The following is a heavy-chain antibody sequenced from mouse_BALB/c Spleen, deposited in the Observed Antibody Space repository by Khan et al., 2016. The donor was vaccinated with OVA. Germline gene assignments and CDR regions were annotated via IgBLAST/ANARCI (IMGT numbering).Heavy chain of an antibody. CDR3: ARRQSYAMYD. J-gene: IGHJ4*01. D-gene: IGHD3-2*01. Sequence: QVQLKQSGADLMKPGASVKISCKATGYTFSSYWIEWVKQRPGHGLEWIGEILTGSGSTNFNENLKGKATFTAETSSNTAYMQISRLTTEDSAVYYGARRQSYAMYDWGQGTSVTVSS. CDR2: ILTGSGST. CDR1: GYTFSSYW. V-gene: IGHV1-9*01.